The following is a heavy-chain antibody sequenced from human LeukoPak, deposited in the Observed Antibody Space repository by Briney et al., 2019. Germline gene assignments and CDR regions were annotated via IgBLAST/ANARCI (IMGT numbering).Heavy chain of an antibody. D-gene: IGHD6-19*01. CDR2: IRSDGSNK. V-gene: IGHV3-30*02. CDR1: GFTFSSYG. J-gene: IGHJ3*02. Sequence: GGSLRLSCEASGFTFSSYGMHWVRQAPGQGLEWEAFIRSDGSNKYYADSVKGRFTISRNNSKNTLYLQMNSLIAEDTAVYYCAKDFAPPYSSGWRKAFDIWGQGTMVTFSS. CDR3: AKDFAPPYSSGWRKAFDI.